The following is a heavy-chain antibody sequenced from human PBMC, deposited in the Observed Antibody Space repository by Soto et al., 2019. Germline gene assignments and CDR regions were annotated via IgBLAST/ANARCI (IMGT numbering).Heavy chain of an antibody. Sequence: ASVKVSCKASGSTFTSYDINWVRQATGQGLEWMGWMNPNSGNTGYAQKFQGRVTMTRNTSISTAYVELSSLRSEDTAVYYCARAAVVVVAGTNYYYYGMDVWGQGTTVTVSS. CDR1: GSTFTSYD. CDR2: MNPNSGNT. V-gene: IGHV1-8*01. D-gene: IGHD2-15*01. J-gene: IGHJ6*02. CDR3: ARAAVVVVAGTNYYYYGMDV.